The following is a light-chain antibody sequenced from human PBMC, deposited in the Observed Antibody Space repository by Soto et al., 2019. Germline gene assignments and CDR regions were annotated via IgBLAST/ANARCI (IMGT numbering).Light chain of an antibody. CDR3: QQYNSYSEA. CDR1: QSISSW. V-gene: IGKV1-5*01. CDR2: DAS. Sequence: DIQMTQSPSTLSATVGDRVTITCRASQSISSWLAWYQQKPGKAPKLLIYDASGLESGVPSRFSGSGSGTEFTLTISSLQPDDFATYYCQQYNSYSEAFGQGTKVDIK. J-gene: IGKJ1*01.